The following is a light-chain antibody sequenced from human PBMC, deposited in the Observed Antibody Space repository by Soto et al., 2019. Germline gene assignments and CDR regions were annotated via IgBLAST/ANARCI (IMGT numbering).Light chain of an antibody. CDR2: DAS. J-gene: IGKJ2*01. Sequence: EVLLTQSPATLSLTPGESATLSCRANQPINTYLAWYQQKSGQSPRLLIYDASNRATDIPARFRASGFGTDFTLTISSLKPEDFGTYYCHHRTNWPPEDTFGQGTKLEI. V-gene: IGKV3-11*01. CDR3: HHRTNWPPEDT. CDR1: QPINTY.